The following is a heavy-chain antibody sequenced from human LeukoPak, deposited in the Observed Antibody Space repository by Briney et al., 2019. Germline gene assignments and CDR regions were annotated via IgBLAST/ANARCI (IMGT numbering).Heavy chain of an antibody. D-gene: IGHD2-15*01. V-gene: IGHV4-59*01. Sequence: SETLSLTCTVSGGSINSDYWSWIRQPPGKGLEWIGNIFYSGSTLYNPSLKSRITTSVDPSTNQFSLKVRSVTAADTAVYYCAKESCRGGACNLDNWGQGSLVTVSS. CDR2: IFYSGST. CDR1: GGSINSDY. CDR3: AKESCRGGACNLDN. J-gene: IGHJ4*02.